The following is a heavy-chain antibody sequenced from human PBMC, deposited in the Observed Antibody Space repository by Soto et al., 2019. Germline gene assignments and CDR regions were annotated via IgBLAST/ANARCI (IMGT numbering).Heavy chain of an antibody. CDR3: ARVMGSWPRDNWFDP. CDR1: GFTFSIYA. J-gene: IGHJ5*02. V-gene: IGHV3-30-3*01. Sequence: SLRLSCAASGFTFSIYAMHWVRHAPGKGLEWVAVISYDGSNKYYADSVKGRFTISRDNSKNTLYLQMNSLRAEDTAVYYCARVMGSWPRDNWFDPWGQGTLVTVSS. D-gene: IGHD3-10*01. CDR2: ISYDGSNK.